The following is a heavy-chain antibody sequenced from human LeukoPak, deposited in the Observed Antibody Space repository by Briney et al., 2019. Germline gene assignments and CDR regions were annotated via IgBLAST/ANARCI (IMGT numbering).Heavy chain of an antibody. CDR2: ISWNSGSI. CDR1: GFAFDDYA. J-gene: IGHJ3*02. Sequence: GGSLRLSYAASGFAFDDYAMHWVRQAPGKGLEWVSGISWNSGSIGYADSVKGRFTISRDNAKNSLYLQMNSLRAEDTALYYCAKASSSGWYDAFDIWGQGTMVTVSS. D-gene: IGHD6-19*01. V-gene: IGHV3-9*01. CDR3: AKASSSGWYDAFDI.